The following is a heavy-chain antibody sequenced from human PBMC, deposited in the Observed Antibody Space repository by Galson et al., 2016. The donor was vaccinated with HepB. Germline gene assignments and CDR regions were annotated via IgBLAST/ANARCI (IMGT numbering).Heavy chain of an antibody. V-gene: IGHV3-33*01. J-gene: IGHJ4*02. CDR1: GFTLTHYG. D-gene: IGHD2-2*02. CDR2: IWYDGSYK. Sequence: SLRLSCATSGFTLTHYGMLWVRQAPGKGLEWVAVIWYDGSYKYYADSVEGRFTISRDISENTVYLQMNSLRGEDTAVYYCAREIPHMVHGGLDHWGQGTLVTVSS. CDR3: AREIPHMVHGGLDH.